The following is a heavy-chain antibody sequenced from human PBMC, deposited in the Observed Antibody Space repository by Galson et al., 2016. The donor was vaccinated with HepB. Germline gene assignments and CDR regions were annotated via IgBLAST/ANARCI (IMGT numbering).Heavy chain of an antibody. J-gene: IGHJ4*02. CDR1: DASIVSDS. Sequence: SETLSLTCTVSDASIVSDSWSWIRQPPGMGLEWVGNISYSENINYNPTLKSRATISIDTSKNHLSLKLNSVTVAETAVYFCVRAIGRGSFDSWGQGTLVTVST. CDR3: VRAIGRGSFDS. V-gene: IGHV4-59*08. D-gene: IGHD3-10*01. CDR2: ISYSENI.